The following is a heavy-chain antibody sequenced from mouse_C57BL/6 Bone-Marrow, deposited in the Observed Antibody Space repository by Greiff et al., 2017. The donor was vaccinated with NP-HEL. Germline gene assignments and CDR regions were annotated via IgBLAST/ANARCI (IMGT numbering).Heavy chain of an antibody. CDR1: GYSFTGYY. D-gene: IGHD1-1*01. CDR3: ATFITGAMDY. CDR2: INPSTGGT. V-gene: IGHV1-42*01. Sequence: VQLQQSGPELVKPGASVKISCKASGYSFTGYYMNWVKQSPEKSLEWIGEINPSTGGTTYNQKFKAKATLTVDKSSSTAYMQLKSLTSEDSAVYYCATFITGAMDYWGQGTSVTVSS. J-gene: IGHJ4*01.